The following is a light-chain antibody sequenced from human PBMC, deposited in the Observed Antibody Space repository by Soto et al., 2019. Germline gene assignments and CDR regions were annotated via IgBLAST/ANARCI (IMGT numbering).Light chain of an antibody. J-gene: IGKJ2*01. Sequence: DIQMTQSPSSLSASVGDRVTITCRASQTISIFLNWYQQKPGKAPKLLIYGASTLQGGVPSRFSGSGSGTDFTLTINSLQPEDFATYYCQQANSFPYTFGQGTKVDIK. CDR2: GAS. V-gene: IGKV1-39*01. CDR3: QQANSFPYT. CDR1: QTISIF.